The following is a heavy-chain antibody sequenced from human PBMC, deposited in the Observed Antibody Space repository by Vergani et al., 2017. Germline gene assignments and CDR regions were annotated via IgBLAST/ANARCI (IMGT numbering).Heavy chain of an antibody. V-gene: IGHV1-2*02. J-gene: IGHJ5*02. D-gene: IGHD3-10*01. CDR3: AAEGYGSGSYYP. CDR2: IYPNSGGT. Sequence: QVQLVQSGAEVKKPGASVKVSCKASGYTFTDYYLHWVRQAPGQGLEWMGWIYPNSGGTNYAQKFQGGVTMTRDTSISTAYMELSSLRSDDTAVYYCAAEGYGSGSYYPWGQGTLVTVSS. CDR1: GYTFTDYY.